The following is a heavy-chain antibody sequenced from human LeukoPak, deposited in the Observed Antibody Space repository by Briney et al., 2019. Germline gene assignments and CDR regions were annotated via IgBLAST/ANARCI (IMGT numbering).Heavy chain of an antibody. CDR3: ARGYEGERSPDFDY. V-gene: IGHV1-8*01. CDR1: GYTFTSYD. D-gene: IGHD3-16*01. Sequence: GASVKVSCKASGYTFTSYDINWVRQATGQGLEWMGWMNPNSGNTGYAQKFQGRVTMTRNTSISTAYMELSSLRSEDTAVYYCARGYEGERSPDFDYWGQGTLVTVSS. CDR2: MNPNSGNT. J-gene: IGHJ4*02.